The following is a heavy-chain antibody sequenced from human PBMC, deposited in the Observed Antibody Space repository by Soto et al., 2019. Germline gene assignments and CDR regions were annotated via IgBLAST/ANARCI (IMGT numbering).Heavy chain of an antibody. CDR2: IWYDGSKK. CDR1: GFTFSNYG. D-gene: IGHD3-22*01. J-gene: IGHJ4*02. Sequence: QVQLVESGGGVVQPGRSLRISCAASGFTFSNYGMHWVRQAPGKGLEWVAVIWYDGSKKYYADSVKGRFTISRDNSKNTLYLQMNSLRVDDTAVYYCATTHQAVSGLMIGLFDYWGQGTLVIVSS. V-gene: IGHV3-33*01. CDR3: ATTHQAVSGLMIGLFDY.